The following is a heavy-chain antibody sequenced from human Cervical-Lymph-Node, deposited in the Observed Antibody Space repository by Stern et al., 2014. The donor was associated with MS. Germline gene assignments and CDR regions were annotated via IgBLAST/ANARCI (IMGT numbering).Heavy chain of an antibody. D-gene: IGHD2-15*01. J-gene: IGHJ5*02. CDR2: ISYDGSNK. V-gene: IGHV3-30*18. CDR1: GFTFSSYG. CDR3: AKDRKSLVPTPTGFDP. Sequence: MQLVESGGGVVQPGRSLRLSCAASGFTFSSYGMHWVRQAPGKGLEWVAGISYDGSNKFYADSVKGRFTISRDNSKHTLYLQMNSLRAEDTAVYYCAKDRKSLVPTPTGFDPWGQGTLVTVSS.